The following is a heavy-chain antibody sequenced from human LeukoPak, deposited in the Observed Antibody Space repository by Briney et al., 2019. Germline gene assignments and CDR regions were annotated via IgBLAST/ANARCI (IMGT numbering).Heavy chain of an antibody. CDR3: ARDAYSSSYAFDY. Sequence: GGSLRLSCAASGFTFSSYSMNWVRQAPGKGLEWVSSISSSSSYIYYADSVKGRFTISRDNAKNSLYLQMNSLRAEDTAVYYCARDAYSSSYAFDYWGQGTLVTVSS. CDR1: GFTFSSYS. D-gene: IGHD6-13*01. CDR2: ISSSSSYI. V-gene: IGHV3-21*01. J-gene: IGHJ4*02.